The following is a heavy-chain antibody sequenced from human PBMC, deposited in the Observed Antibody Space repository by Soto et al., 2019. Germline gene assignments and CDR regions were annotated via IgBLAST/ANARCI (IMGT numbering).Heavy chain of an antibody. CDR3: AHSDGGYEIIYFDF. D-gene: IGHD5-12*01. Sequence: QITLQESGPSLVKPTQTLPLTCTFSGVSFTTAGVAVGWIRQTPGGALEWLTLIYYNDDRRFSSSLKTRLTITGVTSKNQVVLSLTNVDPGDTASYFCAHSDGGYEIIYFDFWGQGIPVTVSS. CDR1: GVSFTTAGVA. V-gene: IGHV2-5*01. CDR2: IYYNDDR. J-gene: IGHJ4*02.